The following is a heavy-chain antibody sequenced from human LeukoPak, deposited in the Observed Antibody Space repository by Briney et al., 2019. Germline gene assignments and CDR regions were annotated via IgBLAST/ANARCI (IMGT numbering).Heavy chain of an antibody. Sequence: GGSLRLSCAASGFTFSSYAMSWVRQAPGKGLEWVSAISGSGGSTYYADSVKGRFTISRDNSKNTLYLQMNSLRAEDTAVYYCAKTRSVLGGSSYYFDYWGQGTLVTVSS. CDR2: ISGSGGST. J-gene: IGHJ4*02. CDR1: GFTFSSYA. D-gene: IGHD1-26*01. CDR3: AKTRSVLGGSSYYFDY. V-gene: IGHV3-23*01.